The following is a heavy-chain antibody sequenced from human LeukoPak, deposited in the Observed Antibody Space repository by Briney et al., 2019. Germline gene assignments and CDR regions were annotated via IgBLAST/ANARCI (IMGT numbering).Heavy chain of an antibody. Sequence: VASVTVSCKASGYTLTDYYMHWVRQAPGQGLEWMGRINPNSGGTNYAQKFQGRVTMTRDTSISTAYMELSRLRSDDTAVYYCAVSRASCCYTDYWGQGTLVTVSS. CDR2: INPNSGGT. CDR3: AVSRASCCYTDY. D-gene: IGHD2-2*02. CDR1: GYTLTDYY. J-gene: IGHJ4*02. V-gene: IGHV1-2*06.